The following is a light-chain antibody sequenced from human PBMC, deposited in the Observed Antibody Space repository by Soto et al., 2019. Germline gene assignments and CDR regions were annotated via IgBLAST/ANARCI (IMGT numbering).Light chain of an antibody. V-gene: IGLV1-44*01. Sequence: QSVLTQPPSASGTPGQRVTISCSGSSSNIGSNTLNWYQQLPGTAPKLIIYNNNQRPSGVPDRFSGSKSGTSASLAISGLHSEDEAEDYCASWDDSLNGLVFGTGTKLTVL. CDR3: ASWDDSLNGLV. CDR1: SSNIGSNT. J-gene: IGLJ1*01. CDR2: NNN.